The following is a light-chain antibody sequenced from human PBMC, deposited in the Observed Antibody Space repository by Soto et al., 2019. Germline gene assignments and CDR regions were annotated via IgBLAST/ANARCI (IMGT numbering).Light chain of an antibody. CDR1: QSISSY. J-gene: IGKJ1*01. CDR2: AAS. Sequence: DIQMTQYPSCLAASVGGRVTITCRASQSISSYLNWYQQKPGQAPKLLIYAASSLQSGVPSRFSGSGSGTEFTLSISSLQPDDFATYYCQHYNSYSEAFGQGTKVDIK. V-gene: IGKV1-39*01. CDR3: QHYNSYSEA.